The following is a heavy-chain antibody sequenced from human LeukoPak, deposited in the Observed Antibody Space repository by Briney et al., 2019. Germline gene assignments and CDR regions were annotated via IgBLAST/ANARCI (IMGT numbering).Heavy chain of an antibody. D-gene: IGHD6-13*01. V-gene: IGHV3-11*04. Sequence: GGSLRLSCAASGFTFSDYYMSWIRQAPGKGLEWVSYISSSGSTIYYADSVKGRFTISRDNAKNSLYLQMNSLRAEDTAVYYCARGYSSSWYYYYCMDVWGKGTTVTVSS. CDR1: GFTFSDYY. J-gene: IGHJ6*03. CDR2: ISSSGSTI. CDR3: ARGYSSSWYYYYCMDV.